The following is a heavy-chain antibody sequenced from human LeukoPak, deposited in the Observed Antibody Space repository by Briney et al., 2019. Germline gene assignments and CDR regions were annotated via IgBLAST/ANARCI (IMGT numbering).Heavy chain of an antibody. CDR3: ARDGGSGWFDY. J-gene: IGHJ4*02. CDR2: IDGSGNT. CDR1: GASISSYY. D-gene: IGHD6-19*01. V-gene: IGHV4-4*07. Sequence: SSETLSLTCTASGASISSYYWSWIRQPAGKGLEWIGRIDGSGNTNYNPSLKSRISVSEDTSKNQVSLKLSYVTAADTAVYYCARDGGSGWFDYWGQGTLVTVSS.